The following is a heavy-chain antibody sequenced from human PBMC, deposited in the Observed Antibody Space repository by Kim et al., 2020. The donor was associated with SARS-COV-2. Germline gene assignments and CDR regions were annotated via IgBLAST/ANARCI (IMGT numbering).Heavy chain of an antibody. J-gene: IGHJ4*02. V-gene: IGHV3-23*01. CDR2: IGGSGAEI. CDR3: AKIGGNPNLGAPI. Sequence: GGSLRLSCAASGFPFSTYTISWVRQAPGRGLEWVAAIGGSGAEIRYADSVAGRLTISRDNSQNMVYLHVSSLRADDTAVYYCAKIGGNPNLGAPIWGKGTLVTVSS. D-gene: IGHD3-3*01. CDR1: GFPFSTYT.